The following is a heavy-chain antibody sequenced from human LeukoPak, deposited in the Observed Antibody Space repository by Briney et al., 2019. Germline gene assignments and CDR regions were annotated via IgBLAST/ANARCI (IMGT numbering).Heavy chain of an antibody. Sequence: SETLSLTCAVYGGSFSGYYWSWIRQPPGKGLEWIGEINHSGSTNYNPSLKSRVTISVDTSKNQFSLKLSSVTAADTAVYYCARALPAGAIFGVVIFAGLCWIDPWGQGTLVTVSS. CDR3: ARALPAGAIFGVVIFAGLCWIDP. CDR1: GGSFSGYY. J-gene: IGHJ5*02. V-gene: IGHV4-34*01. D-gene: IGHD3-3*01. CDR2: INHSGST.